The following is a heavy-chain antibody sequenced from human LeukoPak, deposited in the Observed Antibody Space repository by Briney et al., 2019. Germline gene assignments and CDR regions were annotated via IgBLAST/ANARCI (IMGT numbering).Heavy chain of an antibody. J-gene: IGHJ4*02. Sequence: PGGSLRLSCAASGFNFNSYGMNWVRQAPGKGLEWLSYIGVRSTTKHYADSVQGRFTISRDNAKNSLYLQMNSLRAEDTAVYYCARDAHHYYDSSGYSPCFDYWGQGTLVTVSS. D-gene: IGHD3-22*01. V-gene: IGHV3-48*04. CDR2: IGVRSTTK. CDR1: GFNFNSYG. CDR3: ARDAHHYYDSSGYSPCFDY.